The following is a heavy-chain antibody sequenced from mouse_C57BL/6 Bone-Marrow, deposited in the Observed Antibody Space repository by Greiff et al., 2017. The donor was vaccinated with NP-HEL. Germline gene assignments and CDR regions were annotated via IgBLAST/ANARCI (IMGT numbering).Heavy chain of an antibody. CDR1: GFTFSDYG. CDR2: ISSGSSTL. Sequence: EVKVVESGGGLVKPGGSLKLSCAASGFTFSDYGMHWVRQAPEKGLEWVAYISSGSSTLYYADTVKGRFTISRDNAKNTLFLQMTSLRSEDTAMYYCARRRFAYWGQGTLVTVSA. J-gene: IGHJ3*01. V-gene: IGHV5-17*01. CDR3: ARRRFAY.